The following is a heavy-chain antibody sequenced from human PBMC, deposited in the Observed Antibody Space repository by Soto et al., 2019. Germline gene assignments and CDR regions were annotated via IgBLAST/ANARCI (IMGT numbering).Heavy chain of an antibody. CDR3: TTDKSY. Sequence: EVQLVESGGGLVKPGGSLRLSCAASGFIVSKAWVNWVRQAPGKGLEWVGRIKSETAGGATDYGTPVEGRFTISRDDSKSMLYLQMNSLKTEDTAIYYCTTDKSYWGQGTLVTVSA. CDR1: GFIVSKAW. J-gene: IGHJ4*02. V-gene: IGHV3-15*07. CDR2: IKSETAGGAT.